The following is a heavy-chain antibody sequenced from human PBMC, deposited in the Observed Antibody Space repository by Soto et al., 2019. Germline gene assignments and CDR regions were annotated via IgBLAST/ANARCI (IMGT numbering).Heavy chain of an antibody. CDR1: GYTFTSYD. Sequence: ASVKVSCKASGYTFTSYDINWVRRATGQGLEWMGWMNPNSGNTGYAQKFQGRVTMTRNTSISTAYMELSSLRSEDTAVYYCARGAYYDSSGYYYFHAFDIWGQGTMVTVSS. CDR3: ARGAYYDSSGYYYFHAFDI. V-gene: IGHV1-8*01. D-gene: IGHD3-22*01. J-gene: IGHJ3*02. CDR2: MNPNSGNT.